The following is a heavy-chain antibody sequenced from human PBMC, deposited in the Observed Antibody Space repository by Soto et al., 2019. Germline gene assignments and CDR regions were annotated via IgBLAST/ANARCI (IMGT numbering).Heavy chain of an antibody. D-gene: IGHD2-15*01. J-gene: IGHJ4*02. CDR1: GFTFSSYW. V-gene: IGHV3-30*18. Sequence: GGSLRLSCPASGFTFSSYWMSWVRQPPGKGLEWVAVISYDGSNKYYADSVKGRFTISRDNSKNTLYLQMNSLRAEDTAVYYCAKVGRGLLRPDYWGQGTLVTVSS. CDR3: AKVGRGLLRPDY. CDR2: ISYDGSNK.